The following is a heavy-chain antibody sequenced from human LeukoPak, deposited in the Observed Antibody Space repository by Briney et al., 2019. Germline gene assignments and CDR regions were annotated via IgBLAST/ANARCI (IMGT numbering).Heavy chain of an antibody. V-gene: IGHV3-9*01. CDR1: GFTFDDYA. CDR2: ISRNSGSI. J-gene: IGHJ4*02. Sequence: PGGSLRLSCAASGFTFDDYAMHWVRQAPGKGLEWVSGISRNSGSIGYADSVKGRFTISRDNAKNSLYLQMNSLRAEDTALYYCAKDISYYGSGSHPDYWGQGTLVTVSS. D-gene: IGHD3-10*01. CDR3: AKDISYYGSGSHPDY.